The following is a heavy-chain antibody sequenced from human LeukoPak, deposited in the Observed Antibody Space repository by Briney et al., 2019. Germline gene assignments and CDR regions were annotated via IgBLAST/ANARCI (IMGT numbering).Heavy chain of an antibody. CDR3: AELGITMIGGV. Sequence: GGTLRLSCAASGFIFSRYGMSWVRQAPGKGLEWVSAISGSGGTTYYADSVKGRFTISRDNAKNSLYLQMNSLRAEDTAVYYCAELGITMIGGVWGKGTTVTISS. CDR2: ISGSGGTT. CDR1: GFIFSRYG. D-gene: IGHD3-10*02. V-gene: IGHV3-23*01. J-gene: IGHJ6*04.